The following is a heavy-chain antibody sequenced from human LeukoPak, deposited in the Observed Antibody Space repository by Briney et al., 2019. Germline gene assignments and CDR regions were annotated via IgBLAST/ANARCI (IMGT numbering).Heavy chain of an antibody. J-gene: IGHJ6*03. CDR3: ARDRGSPSQGGYYYYMDV. D-gene: IGHD2-15*01. Sequence: GGSLRLSCAASGFTVSSNYMSWVRQAPGKGLEWVSVIYSGGSTYYADSVKGRFTISRDNSKNTLYLQMNSLRAEDTAVYYCARDRGSPSQGGYYYYMDVWGKGTTVTVSS. CDR2: IYSGGST. V-gene: IGHV3-53*01. CDR1: GFTVSSNY.